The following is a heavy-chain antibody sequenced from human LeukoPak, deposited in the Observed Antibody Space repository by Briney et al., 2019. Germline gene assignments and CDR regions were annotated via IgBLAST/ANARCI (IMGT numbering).Heavy chain of an antibody. CDR1: GGSISSYY. V-gene: IGHV4-59*01. CDR3: ARSTDYGSGSYLYYFDY. CDR2: IYYSGST. D-gene: IGHD3-10*01. J-gene: IGHJ4*02. Sequence: SETLSLTCTVSGGSISSYYWSWIRQPPGKGLEWIGYIYYSGSTNYNPSLKSRVTISVDTSKNQFSLKLSSVTAADTAVYYCARSTDYGSGSYLYYFDYWGQGTLVTVSS.